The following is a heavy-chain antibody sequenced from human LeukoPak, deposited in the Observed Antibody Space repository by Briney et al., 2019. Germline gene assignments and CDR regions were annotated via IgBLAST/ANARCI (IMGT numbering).Heavy chain of an antibody. CDR3: ARDPPITGDYGMDV. D-gene: IGHD1-14*01. J-gene: IGHJ6*02. CDR2: IYTGGDT. V-gene: IGHV3-53*04. CDR1: GFTVSSNY. Sequence: GGSLRLSCAASGFTVSSNYMSWVRQAPGTGLEWLSFIYTGGDTYYADSVKGRFTISRHDSKNTVYLQMNSLRAEDTAVYYCARDPPITGDYGMDVWGQGTTVTVSS.